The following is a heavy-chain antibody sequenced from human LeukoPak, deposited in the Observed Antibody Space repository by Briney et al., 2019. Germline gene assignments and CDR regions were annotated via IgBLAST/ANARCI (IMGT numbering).Heavy chain of an antibody. Sequence: GGSLRLSCAASGFTFSSYSMNWVRQAPGKGLEWVSSISSSSSYIYYADSVKGRSTISRDNAKNSLYLQMNSLRAEDTAVYYCARESRTGTTSPHFDYWGQGTLVTVSS. CDR3: ARESRTGTTSPHFDY. CDR1: GFTFSSYS. V-gene: IGHV3-21*01. CDR2: ISSSSSYI. D-gene: IGHD1-1*01. J-gene: IGHJ4*02.